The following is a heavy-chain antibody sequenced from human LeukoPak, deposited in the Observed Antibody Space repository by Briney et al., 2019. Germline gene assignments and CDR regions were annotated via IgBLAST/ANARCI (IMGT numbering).Heavy chain of an antibody. CDR2: FDPEDGET. CDR3: ATDRLGYCSSTSCSFDY. CDR1: GYTLTELS. Sequence: ASVKVSCKVSGYTLTELSMHWVRQAPGKALEWMGGFDPEDGETIYAQKFQGRVTMTEDTSTDTAYMELSSLRSEDTAVYYCATDRLGYCSSTSCSFDYWGQGTLVTVSS. V-gene: IGHV1-24*01. J-gene: IGHJ4*02. D-gene: IGHD2-2*01.